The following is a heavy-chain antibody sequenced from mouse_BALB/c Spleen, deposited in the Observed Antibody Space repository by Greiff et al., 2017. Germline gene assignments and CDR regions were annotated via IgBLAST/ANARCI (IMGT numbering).Heavy chain of an antibody. Sequence: QVQLQQSGAELARPGASVKLSCKASGYTFTSYWMQWVKQRPGQGLEWIGAIYPGDGDTRYTQKFKGKATLTADKSSSTAYMQLSSLASEDSAVYYCARRNYGSSYAMDYWGQGTSVTVSS. CDR1: GYTFTSYW. CDR3: ARRNYGSSYAMDY. D-gene: IGHD1-1*01. J-gene: IGHJ4*01. V-gene: IGHV1-87*01. CDR2: IYPGDGDT.